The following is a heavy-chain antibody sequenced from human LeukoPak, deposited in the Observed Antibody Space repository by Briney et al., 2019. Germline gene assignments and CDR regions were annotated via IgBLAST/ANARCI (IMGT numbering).Heavy chain of an antibody. CDR3: ATLERGYAVAVDY. J-gene: IGHJ4*02. V-gene: IGHV3-30*03. Sequence: SGGSLRLSCAASGFTFSSYGMHWVRQAPGKGLEWVAVVSYDGSNTYYADSVKGRFTISRDNSKSTLYLQMNSLRAEDTAVYYCATLERGYAVAVDYWGQGTLVTVSS. CDR1: GFTFSSYG. D-gene: IGHD6-19*01. CDR2: VSYDGSNT.